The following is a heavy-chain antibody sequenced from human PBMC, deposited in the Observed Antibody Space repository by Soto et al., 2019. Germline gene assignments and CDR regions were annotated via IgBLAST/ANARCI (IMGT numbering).Heavy chain of an antibody. CDR2: VSHDGRNT. CDR1: GFTFSDYA. J-gene: IGHJ4*02. V-gene: IGHV3-30*18. Sequence: VQLVESGGGVVQPGRSLRLSCAASGFTFSDYAMHWVRQAPGKGLEWVAVVSHDGRNTHYADSVKGRLTISRDSSKNTVSLEMPSLRAEDTAVYYCAKGGRQWLVTSGFNYWGQGALVTVSS. CDR3: AKGGRQWLVTSGFNY. D-gene: IGHD6-19*01.